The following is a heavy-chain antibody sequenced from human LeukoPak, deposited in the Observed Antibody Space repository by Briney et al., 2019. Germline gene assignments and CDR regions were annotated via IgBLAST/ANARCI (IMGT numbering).Heavy chain of an antibody. CDR1: AGSISLYNTYY. J-gene: IGHJ5*02. CDR3: ARSQFYGSGSYQGRWFDP. Sequence: SETLSLTCTVSAGSISLYNTYYWNWIRQSPGKGLELIGYIYYSGSTSYNPSLNSLFTISVYTFMNQFSLKLTSVTAADTAIYYCARSQFYGSGSYQGRWFDPWGQGTLVTVSS. D-gene: IGHD3-10*01. V-gene: IGHV4-59*01. CDR2: IYYSGST.